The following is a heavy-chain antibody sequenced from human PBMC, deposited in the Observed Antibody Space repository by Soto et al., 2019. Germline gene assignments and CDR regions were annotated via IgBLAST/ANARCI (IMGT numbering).Heavy chain of an antibody. Sequence: GESLKISCKGSGYSFAGYWITWVRQKPGKGLEWMGRIDPSDSQTYYSPAFRGHVTISATKSITTVFLQWSSLRASDTAMYYCARQIYDSDTGPNFQYYFDSWGQGTPVTVSS. CDR2: IDPSDSQT. CDR3: ARQIYDSDTGPNFQYYFDS. V-gene: IGHV5-10-1*01. D-gene: IGHD3-22*01. J-gene: IGHJ4*02. CDR1: GYSFAGYW.